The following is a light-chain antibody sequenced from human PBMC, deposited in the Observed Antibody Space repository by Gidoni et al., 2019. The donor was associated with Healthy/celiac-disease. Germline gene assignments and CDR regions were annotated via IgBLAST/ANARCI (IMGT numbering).Light chain of an antibody. V-gene: IGKV3-20*01. CDR1: QSVSSSY. CDR3: QQYGSSPMYT. Sequence: IVLPQSPGTLSLSPGERATLSCRASQSVSSSYLAWYQQKPGQAPRLLIYGASSRATGIPDRFSGSGSGTDFTLTISRLEPEDFAVYYCQQYGSSPMYTFXXXTKLEIK. CDR2: GAS. J-gene: IGKJ2*01.